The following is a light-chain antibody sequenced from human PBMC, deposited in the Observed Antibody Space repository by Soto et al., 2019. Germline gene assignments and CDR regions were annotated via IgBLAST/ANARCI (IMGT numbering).Light chain of an antibody. V-gene: IGLV2-8*01. CDR1: SSDIGGYNY. Sequence: QSALTQPPSASGSPGQSVAISCTGTSSDIGGYNYVSWYQQHPGKAPKLMIYEVNKRPSGVPDRFSGSKSGNTASLTVSGLQAEDEADYYCLSYAGTSNVFGTGTKVT. J-gene: IGLJ1*01. CDR3: LSYAGTSNV. CDR2: EVN.